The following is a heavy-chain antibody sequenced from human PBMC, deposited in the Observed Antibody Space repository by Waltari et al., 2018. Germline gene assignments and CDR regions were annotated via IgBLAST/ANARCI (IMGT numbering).Heavy chain of an antibody. D-gene: IGHD2-2*01. V-gene: IGHV3-15*01. CDR1: GFNFFDTW. Sequence: EVQLVESGGGLVKPGGSLRLSCAASGFNFFDTWMTWVGQAPGNGLGWVVRIKRSSEGGAAEYAAPVNGRFIISRDDSSSTLYLQMNSLKSEDTAVYYCITDPANAYVRWFDPWGQGTLVTVSS. CDR2: IKRSSEGGAA. J-gene: IGHJ5*02. CDR3: ITDPANAYVRWFDP.